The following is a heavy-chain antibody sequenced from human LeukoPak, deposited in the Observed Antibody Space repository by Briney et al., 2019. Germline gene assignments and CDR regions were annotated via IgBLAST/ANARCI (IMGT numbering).Heavy chain of an antibody. CDR3: ARGSRDCGGDCYSHDAFDI. CDR1: GGSISSGGYY. J-gene: IGHJ3*02. Sequence: SQTLSLTCTVSGGSISSGGYYWSWIRQHPGKGLEWIVYIYYSGSTYYNPSLKSRVTISVDTSKNQFSLKLSSVTAADTAVYYCARGSRDCGGDCYSHDAFDIWGQGTTVTVSS. V-gene: IGHV4-31*03. CDR2: IYYSGST. D-gene: IGHD2-21*02.